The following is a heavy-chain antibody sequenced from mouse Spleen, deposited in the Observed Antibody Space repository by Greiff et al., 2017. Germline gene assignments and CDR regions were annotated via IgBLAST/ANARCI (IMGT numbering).Heavy chain of an antibody. CDR3: ASELGRTLFAD. CDR2: IWGGGSR. V-gene: IGHV2-6*01. J-gene: IGHJ3*01. CDR1: GFSLTSYG. D-gene: IGHD4-1*01. Sequence: QVQLKQSGPGLVAPAQSLSISCKASGFSLTSYGVDWVRQSPGKGLEWLGVIWGGGSRTNNSALNSSLSISKDNSKSHVSLKMNSMQTDEAAMYYCASELGRTLFADWGQGTLVTVSA.